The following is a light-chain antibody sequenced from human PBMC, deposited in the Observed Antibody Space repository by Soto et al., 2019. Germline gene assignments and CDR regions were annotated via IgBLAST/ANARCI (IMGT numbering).Light chain of an antibody. Sequence: QSVLTHPPSVSAAPGQTVTISCFGSSSNIGNNYVSWYQQFPETAPKLLIYDHNKRPSGIPDRFSGSKSGMSATLVITGLQTGDEADYYCGTWDSSLSVGVFGTGTKVTVL. J-gene: IGLJ1*01. CDR3: GTWDSSLSVGV. CDR2: DHN. CDR1: SSNIGNNY. V-gene: IGLV1-51*01.